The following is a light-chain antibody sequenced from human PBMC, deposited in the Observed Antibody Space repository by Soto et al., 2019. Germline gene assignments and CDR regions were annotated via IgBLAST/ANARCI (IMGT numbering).Light chain of an antibody. CDR2: AAS. CDR1: QSISSY. CDR3: QPGYSIPRT. J-gene: IGKJ4*01. Sequence: DIQMTQSPSSLSASVGDRVTITCRASQSISSYLNWYQQKPGKAPKLLIYAASSLQSGVPSRFSGSGSGTDFTLTISSLQPEDFATYYCQPGYSIPRTFGGGTKVEIK. V-gene: IGKV1-39*01.